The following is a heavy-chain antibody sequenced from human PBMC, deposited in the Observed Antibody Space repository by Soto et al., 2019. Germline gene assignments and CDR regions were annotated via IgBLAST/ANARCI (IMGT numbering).Heavy chain of an antibody. D-gene: IGHD3-10*01. CDR3: SRVLWFGELFPTYYYGMDV. Sequence: APVKVSCKASGYTFTSYGMHWVRQAPGQRLEWMGWINAGNGNTKYSQKFQGRVTFTRDTSANTAYMELSSLRSEDTAVYYCSRVLWFGELFPTYYYGMDVWGQGTTVTVSS. V-gene: IGHV1-3*01. CDR2: INAGNGNT. J-gene: IGHJ6*02. CDR1: GYTFTSYG.